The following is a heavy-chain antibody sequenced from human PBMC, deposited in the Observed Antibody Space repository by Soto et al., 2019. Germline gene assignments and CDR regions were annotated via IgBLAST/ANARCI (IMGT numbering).Heavy chain of an antibody. D-gene: IGHD2-2*01. V-gene: IGHV1-2*02. CDR3: ARVGGYCSSTSCYGGMDV. J-gene: IGHJ6*02. CDR1: GFTFTGHY. Sequence: ASVKVSCKASGFTFTGHYIHWVRQAPGQGLEWMGWINPNSGGTNYAQKFQGRVTMTRDTSISTAYMELSRLRSDDTAVYYCARVGGYCSSTSCYGGMDVWGQGTTVTVSS. CDR2: INPNSGGT.